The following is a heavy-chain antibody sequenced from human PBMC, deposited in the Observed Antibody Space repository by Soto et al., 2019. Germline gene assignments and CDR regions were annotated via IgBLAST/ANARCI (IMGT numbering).Heavy chain of an antibody. D-gene: IGHD1-1*01. CDR1: GGSISSYY. CDR2: IFYSGIT. V-gene: IGHV4-59*01. J-gene: IGHJ4*02. Sequence: QVQLQESGPGLVKPSETLSLTCTVSGGSISSYYWSWIRQPPGKGLEWIGNIFYSGITNYSPSLKSRVTISVDTARNQFSLKLNSVTAADTAVYFCAIGNPWDYWGQGTLVTVSS. CDR3: AIGNPWDY.